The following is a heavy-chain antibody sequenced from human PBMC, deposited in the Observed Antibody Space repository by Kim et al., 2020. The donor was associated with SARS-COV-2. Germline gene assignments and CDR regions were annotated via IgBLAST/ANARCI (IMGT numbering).Heavy chain of an antibody. Sequence: GGSLRLSCAASGFTFSDHWMTWVRQAPGKGLEWVANIKKDGSEEHYVDAVKGRFTISRDNAKKSLYLQMNSLRGEDTAVYYCAKGGWLDNWGQGTGVTV. J-gene: IGHJ5*02. CDR2: IKKDGSEE. CDR1: GFTFSDHW. CDR3: AKGGWLDN. V-gene: IGHV3-7*03.